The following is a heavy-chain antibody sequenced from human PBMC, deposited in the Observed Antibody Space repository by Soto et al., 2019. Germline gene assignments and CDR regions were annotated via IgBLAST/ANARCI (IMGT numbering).Heavy chain of an antibody. CDR1: VFTFSSYA. J-gene: IGHJ4*02. D-gene: IGHD3-9*01. V-gene: IGHV3-23*01. CDR3: AKDFDPPNHYHILTGYAEY. Sequence: VGSLRLSCAASVFTFSSYAMSCVRHSPGKWLEWVSAISGSGGSTYYADSVKGRFTISRDNSKNTLYLQMNSLRAEDTAVYYCAKDFDPPNHYHILTGYAEYWGQATLDKVS. CDR2: ISGSGGST.